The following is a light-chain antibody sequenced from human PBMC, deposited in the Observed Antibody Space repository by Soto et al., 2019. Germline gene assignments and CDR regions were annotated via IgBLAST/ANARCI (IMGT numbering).Light chain of an antibody. V-gene: IGKV3-11*01. CDR3: QQRSDWPST. Sequence: EIVLTQSPATLSLSPGDRATLSCRASQSVSSYLAWYQQKPGQAPRLLIYDASNRAAGIPARFSGSGSGTDFTLTITSLETEDFAVYYCQQRSDWPSTFGGGTKVEIK. CDR1: QSVSSY. J-gene: IGKJ4*01. CDR2: DAS.